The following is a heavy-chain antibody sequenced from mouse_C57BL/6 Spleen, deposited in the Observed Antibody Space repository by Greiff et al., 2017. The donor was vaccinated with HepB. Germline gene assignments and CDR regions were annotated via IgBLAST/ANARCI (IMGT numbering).Heavy chain of an antibody. Sequence: QVQLQQSGPELVKPGASVKISCKASGYAFSSSWMNWVKQRPGKGLEWIGRIYPGDGDTNYNGKFKGKATLTADKSSSTAYMQLSSLTSEDSAVYFCARSEWYLDVWGTGTTVTVSS. CDR3: ARSEWYLDV. CDR2: IYPGDGDT. V-gene: IGHV1-82*01. J-gene: IGHJ1*03. CDR1: GYAFSSSW.